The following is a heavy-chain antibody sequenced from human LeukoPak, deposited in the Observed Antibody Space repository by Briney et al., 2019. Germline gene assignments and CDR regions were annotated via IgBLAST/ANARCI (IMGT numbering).Heavy chain of an antibody. V-gene: IGHV4-39*07. CDR2: IYYSGST. CDR3: ARLCAPFDSSGCYDN. Sequence: SETLSLTCTVSGGSISSSSYYWGWIRQPPGTGLEWIGSIYYSGSTYYNPSLKSRVTISVDTSKNQFSLKLTSVTAADTAVYYCARLCAPFDSSGCYDNWGQGTLVTVSS. D-gene: IGHD6-19*01. J-gene: IGHJ4*02. CDR1: GGSISSSSYY.